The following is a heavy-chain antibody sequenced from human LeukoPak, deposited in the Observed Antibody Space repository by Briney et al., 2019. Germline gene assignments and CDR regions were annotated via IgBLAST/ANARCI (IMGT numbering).Heavy chain of an antibody. CDR3: AGERGEEYSSGWYKTNFFDN. CDR2: FFYTGGT. D-gene: IGHD6-19*01. CDR1: GDSYSSPY. V-gene: IGHV4-59*11. Sequence: SETLSLTCTVSGDSYSSPYWSWIRQPPGKGLEWIGSFFYTGGTYYNPSLSSRVIISGDTSKNEFSLKLTSVTAADTAVYYCAGERGEEYSSGWYKTNFFDNWGQGIRVTVSS. J-gene: IGHJ4*02.